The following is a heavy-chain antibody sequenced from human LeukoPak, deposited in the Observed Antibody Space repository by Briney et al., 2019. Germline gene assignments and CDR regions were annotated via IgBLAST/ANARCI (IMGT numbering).Heavy chain of an antibody. J-gene: IGHJ4*02. Sequence: SETLSLTCAVYGGSLSGYYWSWIRQPPGKGLEWIGEINHSGNTNYNPSLKSRVTMSVDTSKNHFYLKLSSVTAADTAVYYCARQGSGTSYYYYTFPYWGQGTLDTVSS. D-gene: IGHD1-26*01. V-gene: IGHV4-34*01. CDR1: GGSLSGYY. CDR3: ARQGSGTSYYYYTFPY. CDR2: INHSGNT.